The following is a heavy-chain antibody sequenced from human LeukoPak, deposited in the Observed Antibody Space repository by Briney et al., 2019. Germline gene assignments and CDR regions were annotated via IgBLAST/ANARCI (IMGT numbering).Heavy chain of an antibody. CDR1: IGSISTSNYY. CDR3: AGGNPDTNFDY. J-gene: IGHJ4*02. Sequence: SETLSLTCTVSIGSISTSNYYCGWVRQPPGKALEWIGTIFYSGSTYYSPSLKSRVTISLDTSRNQFSLKLNSVTAADTAVYYCAGGNPDTNFDYWGQGTLVTVSS. D-gene: IGHD1-14*01. CDR2: IFYSGST. V-gene: IGHV4-39*07.